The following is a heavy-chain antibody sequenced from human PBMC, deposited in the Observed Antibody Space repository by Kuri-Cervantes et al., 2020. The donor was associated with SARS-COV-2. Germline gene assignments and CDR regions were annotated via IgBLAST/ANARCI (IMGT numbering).Heavy chain of an antibody. CDR2: IWYDGSNK. Sequence: GGSLRLSCAASGFTFSSYGMHWVRQAPGKGLEWVAVIWYDGSNKYYADSVKGRFTISRDNSKNTLYLQMNSLRAEDTAVYYYARSHKDIVVVPAARGYYYGMDVRGQGTTVTVSS. V-gene: IGHV3-33*01. CDR3: ARSHKDIVVVPAARGYYYGMDV. J-gene: IGHJ6*02. CDR1: GFTFSSYG. D-gene: IGHD2-2*01.